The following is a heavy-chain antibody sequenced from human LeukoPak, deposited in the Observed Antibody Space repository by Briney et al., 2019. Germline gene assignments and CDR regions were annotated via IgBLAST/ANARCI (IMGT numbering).Heavy chain of an antibody. CDR2: ISYDGSNK. D-gene: IGHD6-13*01. Sequence: PGGSLRLSCAASGFTFNSYAMHWVRQAPGKGLEWVAVISYDGSNKYYADSVKGRFTISRDNSKNTLYLQMNSLGAEDTAVYYCARFSGIAAAGLDAFDIWGQGTMVSVSS. CDR3: ARFSGIAAAGLDAFDI. V-gene: IGHV3-30*04. J-gene: IGHJ3*02. CDR1: GFTFNSYA.